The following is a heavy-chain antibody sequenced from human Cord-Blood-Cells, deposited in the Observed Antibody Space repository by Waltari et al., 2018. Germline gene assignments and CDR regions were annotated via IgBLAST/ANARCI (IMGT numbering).Heavy chain of an antibody. CDR1: GYTFASDG. CDR3: ARDLHGYREKDAFDI. Sequence: VQLVQSGAEVKQPGASVKVPCKAAGYTFASDGISWVREAPGQGLEWLGWISAYNGNTNYAQKLQGRVTMTTDTSTSTAYMELRSLRSDDTAVYYCARDLHGYREKDAFDIWGQGTMVTVSS. CDR2: ISAYNGNT. V-gene: IGHV1-18*01. D-gene: IGHD5-12*01. J-gene: IGHJ3*02.